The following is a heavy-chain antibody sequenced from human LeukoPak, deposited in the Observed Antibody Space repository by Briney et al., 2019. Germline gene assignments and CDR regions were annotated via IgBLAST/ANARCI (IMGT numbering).Heavy chain of an antibody. J-gene: IGHJ3*02. Sequence: GGSLRLSCAASGFTFSSYAMNWVRQAPGKGLEWVSSISSSSSYIYYADSVKGRFTISRDNAKNSLYLQMNSLRAEDTAVYYCAKLVGATTFNAFDIWGQGTMVTVSS. V-gene: IGHV3-21*01. CDR2: ISSSSSYI. D-gene: IGHD1-26*01. CDR1: GFTFSSYA. CDR3: AKLVGATTFNAFDI.